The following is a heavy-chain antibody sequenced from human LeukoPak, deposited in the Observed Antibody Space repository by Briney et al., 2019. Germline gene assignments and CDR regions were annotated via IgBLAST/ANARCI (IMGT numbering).Heavy chain of an antibody. V-gene: IGHV3-48*01. J-gene: IGHJ4*02. Sequence: PGASLRLSCAASALTFSSYSTMWVRHAPRKRLEWVSYISSSSTTIHYADSVKGRFTISRDNAKNSLYLQMNSLRAEDTAVYYCARDLYPGYWGQGTLVTVSS. CDR3: ARDLYPGY. CDR2: ISSSSTTI. CDR1: ALTFSSYS. D-gene: IGHD3-16*01.